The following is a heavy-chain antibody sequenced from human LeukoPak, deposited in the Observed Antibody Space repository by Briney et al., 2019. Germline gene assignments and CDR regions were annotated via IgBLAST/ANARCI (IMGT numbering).Heavy chain of an antibody. V-gene: IGHV1-8*02. CDR2: MNPNSGNT. D-gene: IGHD5-12*01. Sequence: GASVKVSCKASGYTFTSYDINWVRQATGQGLEWMGWMNPNSGNTGYAQKFQGRVTMTRNTSISTAYMELSSLRSEDTAVYYCARGLKLRGYSGYDYYYYYYMDVWGKGTTVTISS. CDR1: GYTFTSYD. CDR3: ARGLKLRGYSGYDYYYYYYMDV. J-gene: IGHJ6*03.